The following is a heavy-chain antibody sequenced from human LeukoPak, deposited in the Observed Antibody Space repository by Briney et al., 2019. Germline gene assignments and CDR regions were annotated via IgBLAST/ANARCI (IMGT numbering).Heavy chain of an antibody. CDR2: ISAYNGNT. D-gene: IGHD5-18*01. J-gene: IGHJ4*02. V-gene: IGHV1-18*01. CDR1: GYTFTNYG. CDR3: ARGRGPWAMVHPPKY. Sequence: APVTVSYMASGYTFTNYGISWVRQAPGQGLAWMGWISAYNGNTNYAQNLQGRVTMTTDTSTSTAYMELRSLRSDDTAVYYCARGRGPWAMVHPPKYWGQGTLVTVSS.